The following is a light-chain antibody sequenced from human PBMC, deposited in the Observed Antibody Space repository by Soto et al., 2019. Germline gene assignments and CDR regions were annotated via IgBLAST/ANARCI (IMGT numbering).Light chain of an antibody. CDR3: SSHSSNSTLVV. CDR1: SSDVGGYNY. Sequence: QSALTQPASMSGSPGQSITISCTGTSSDVGGYNYVSWYRQHPGKAPKLMIYDVNNRPSGVSNRFSGSKSGNTASLTISGLQAEDEADYYCSSHSSNSTLVVFGGRTKLTVL. V-gene: IGLV2-14*03. J-gene: IGLJ2*01. CDR2: DVN.